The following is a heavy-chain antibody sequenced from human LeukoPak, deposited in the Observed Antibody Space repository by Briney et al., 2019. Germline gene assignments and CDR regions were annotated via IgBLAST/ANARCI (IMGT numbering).Heavy chain of an antibody. Sequence: SETLSLTCAVYGGSFSGYYWSWIRQPPGKGLEWIGYIYYSGSTNYNPSLKSRVTISVDTSKNQFSLKLSSVTAADTAVYYCARGKDDSYFDYWGQGTLVTVSP. CDR1: GGSFSGYY. D-gene: IGHD3-3*01. V-gene: IGHV4-59*01. CDR2: IYYSGST. J-gene: IGHJ4*02. CDR3: ARGKDDSYFDY.